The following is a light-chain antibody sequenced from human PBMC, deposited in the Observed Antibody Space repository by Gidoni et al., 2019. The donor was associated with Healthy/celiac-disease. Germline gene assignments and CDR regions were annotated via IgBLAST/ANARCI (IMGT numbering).Light chain of an antibody. CDR3: QQRSNWPPGYT. CDR1: QSVSSY. V-gene: IGKV3-11*01. Sequence: EIVLIQSPATLSLSPGERATLSCRASQSVSSYLAWYQQKPGQAPRLLIYDASNRATGIPARFSGSGSGTDFTLTISSLEPEDFAVYYCQQRSNWPPGYTFXXXTKLEIK. CDR2: DAS. J-gene: IGKJ2*01.